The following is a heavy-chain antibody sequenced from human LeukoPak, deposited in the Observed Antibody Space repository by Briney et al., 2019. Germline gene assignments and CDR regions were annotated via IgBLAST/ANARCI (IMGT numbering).Heavy chain of an antibody. J-gene: IGHJ4*02. CDR3: ARGRYGYIAAAGYYFDY. Sequence: SETLSLTCAVYGGSFSGYYWSWIRQPPGKGPEWIGEINHSGSTNYNPSLKSRVTISVDTSKNQFSLKLSSVTAADTAVYYCARGRYGYIAAAGYYFDYWGQGTLVTVSS. CDR2: INHSGST. CDR1: GGSFSGYY. D-gene: IGHD6-13*01. V-gene: IGHV4-34*01.